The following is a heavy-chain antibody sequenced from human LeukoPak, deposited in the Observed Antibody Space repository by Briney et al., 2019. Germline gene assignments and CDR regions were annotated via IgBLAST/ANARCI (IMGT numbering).Heavy chain of an antibody. CDR3: ARPKNTEQQLVNWFDP. D-gene: IGHD6-13*01. CDR2: ISYDGSNK. V-gene: IGHV3-30*04. J-gene: IGHJ5*02. CDR1: GFTFISYA. Sequence: GRSLRPSCAASGFTFISYAMHWVRQAPGKGLEWVAVISYDGSNKYYADSVKGRFTISRDNSKNTLYLQMNSLRAEDTAVYYCARPKNTEQQLVNWFDPWGQGTLVTVSS.